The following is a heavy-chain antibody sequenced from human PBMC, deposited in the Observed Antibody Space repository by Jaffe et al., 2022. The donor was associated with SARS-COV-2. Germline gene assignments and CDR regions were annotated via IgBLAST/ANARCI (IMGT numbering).Heavy chain of an antibody. CDR3: AKGRGIVVVPPGMDV. CDR2: ISYDGSNK. Sequence: QVQLVESGGGVVQPGRSLRLSCAASGFTFSSYGIHWVRQAPGKGLEWVAVISYDGSNKYYADSVKGRFTISRDNSKNTLYLQMNSLRAEDTAVYYCAKGRGIVVVPPGMDVWGQGTTVTVSS. J-gene: IGHJ6*02. D-gene: IGHD2-2*01. V-gene: IGHV3-30*18. CDR1: GFTFSSYG.